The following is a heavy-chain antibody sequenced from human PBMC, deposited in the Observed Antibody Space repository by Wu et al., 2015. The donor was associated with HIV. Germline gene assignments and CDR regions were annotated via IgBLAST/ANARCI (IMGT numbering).Heavy chain of an antibody. J-gene: IGHJ6*02. CDR3: ARRNSSLVGNVYQYYGMDV. V-gene: IGHV1-2*02. D-gene: IGHD1-26*01. Sequence: QVHLEQSGAEVKKPGASVKVSCKASGYTFTGYYMHWVRQAPGQGLEWMGWINPNSGGTNYAQKFQGRVTMTRDTSISTAYMELSRLRSDDTAIYYCARRNSSLVGNVYQYYGMDVWGQGTTVTVPS. CDR1: GYTFTGYY. CDR2: INPNSGGT.